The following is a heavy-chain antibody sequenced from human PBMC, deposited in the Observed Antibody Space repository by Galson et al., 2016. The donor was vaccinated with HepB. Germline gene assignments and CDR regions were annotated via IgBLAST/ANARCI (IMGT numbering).Heavy chain of an antibody. Sequence: SLRLSCAGSGFTFSNYGIHWVRQAPGKGLEWVAVISYDGSNKYYADFLKGRFIISRENSKNTLYLQMYSLRADDTAVYYCAKDAAYDFWSGHEGNYRMDVWAKGPRSPSP. D-gene: IGHD3/OR15-3a*01. CDR2: ISYDGSNK. CDR1: GFTFSNYG. J-gene: IGHJ6*02. V-gene: IGHV3-30*18. CDR3: AKDAAYDFWSGHEGNYRMDV.